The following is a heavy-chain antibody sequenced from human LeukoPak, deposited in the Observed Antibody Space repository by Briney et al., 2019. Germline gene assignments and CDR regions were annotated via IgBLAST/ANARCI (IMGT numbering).Heavy chain of an antibody. CDR2: ISGDGTIK. V-gene: IGHV3-74*03. CDR3: SRSQFDY. Sequence: PGGSLRLSCEPSGFPFSSYWMLWVRQAPGKGLVWVSRISGDGTIKTYADFVRGRFTISRDNTKNILYLQMNSLKVEGTAIYFCSRSQFDYWGQGVLVTVSS. CDR1: GFPFSSYW. J-gene: IGHJ4*02.